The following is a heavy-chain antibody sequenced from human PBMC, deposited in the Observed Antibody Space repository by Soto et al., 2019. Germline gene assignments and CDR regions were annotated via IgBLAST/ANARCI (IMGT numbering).Heavy chain of an antibody. CDR1: GFTFSSYG. CDR2: IWYAGSNK. CDR3: ARDETCSSTRCYYRYYYYGMDV. D-gene: IGHD2-2*01. V-gene: IGHV3-33*01. J-gene: IGHJ6*02. Sequence: QVQLVESGGGVVQPGRSLRLSCAASGFTFSSYGMHWVRQAPGKGLEWVAVIWYAGSNKYYADSVKGRFTISRDNSKNTRYLQMNSLRAEDTAVYYCARDETCSSTRCYYRYYYYGMDVWGHGTTVTVSS.